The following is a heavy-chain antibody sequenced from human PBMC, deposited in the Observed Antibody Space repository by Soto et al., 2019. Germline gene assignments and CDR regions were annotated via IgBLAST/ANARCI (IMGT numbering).Heavy chain of an antibody. CDR1: GYTLSGYY. J-gene: IGHJ3*02. V-gene: IGHV1-2*04. Sequence: XSVKVSCNASGYTLSGYYRHWVRQAPGQGLEWMGWINPNSGGTNYAQKFQGWVTMTRDTSISTAYMELSRLRSDDTAVYYCARDPSRGYSYGSDAFDIWGQGTMVTVSS. CDR3: ARDPSRGYSYGSDAFDI. D-gene: IGHD5-18*01. CDR2: INPNSGGT.